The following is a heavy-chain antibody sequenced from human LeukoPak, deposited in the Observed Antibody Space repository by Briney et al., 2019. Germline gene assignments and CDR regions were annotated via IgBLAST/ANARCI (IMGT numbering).Heavy chain of an antibody. CDR1: GGSVNSGTHS. D-gene: IGHD3-22*01. Sequence: PSQTLSLTCAVSGGSVNSGTHSWSWIRQPPGKGLEWIGYIYYSGSTNYNPSLKSRVTISVDTSKNQFSLKLSSVTAADTAVYYCAREALPNYYDSSGSYDYWGQGTLVTVSS. V-gene: IGHV4-61*01. CDR2: IYYSGST. CDR3: AREALPNYYDSSGSYDY. J-gene: IGHJ4*02.